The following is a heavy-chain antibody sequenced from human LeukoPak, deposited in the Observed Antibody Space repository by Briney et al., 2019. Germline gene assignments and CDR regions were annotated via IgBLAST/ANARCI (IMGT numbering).Heavy chain of an antibody. CDR2: IYYSGST. V-gene: IGHV4-61*01. D-gene: IGHD3-22*01. CDR1: GGSVSSGSYY. Sequence: PSETLSLTCTVSGGSVSSGSYYWSWIRQPPGKGLELIGYIYYSGSTNYNPSLKSRVTISVDTSKNQFSLKLSSVTAADTAVYYCARAGDSSGYCDSWGQGTLVTVSS. J-gene: IGHJ4*02. CDR3: ARAGDSSGYCDS.